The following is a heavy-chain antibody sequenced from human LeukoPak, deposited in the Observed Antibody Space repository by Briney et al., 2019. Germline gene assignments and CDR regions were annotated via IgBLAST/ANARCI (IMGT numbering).Heavy chain of an antibody. V-gene: IGHV4-34*01. CDR3: ARGPGIRFLEWLISFDY. CDR2: INHSGST. Sequence: SETLSLTCAVYGGSFSGYYWSWIRQPPGKGLEWIGEINHSGSTNYNPSLKSRVTISVDTSKNQFSLKLSSVTAADTAVYYCARGPGIRFLEWLISFDYWGQGTLVTVSS. CDR1: GGSFSGYY. D-gene: IGHD3-3*01. J-gene: IGHJ4*02.